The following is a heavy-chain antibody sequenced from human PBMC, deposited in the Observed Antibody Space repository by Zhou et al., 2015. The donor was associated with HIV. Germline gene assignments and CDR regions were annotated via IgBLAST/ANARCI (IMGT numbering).Heavy chain of an antibody. Sequence: QVQLVQSGAEVKKPGSSVKVSCKASGGTFSSYALSWVRQAPGQGLEWMGGIIPVFGTPNYAQKFQGRVTITADKSTSTAYMALSSLRSEDTAVYYCARAPARLYYDSSGPDAFDIWGQGTMVTVSS. CDR2: IIPVFGTP. J-gene: IGHJ3*02. V-gene: IGHV1-69*06. D-gene: IGHD3-22*01. CDR1: GGTFSSYA. CDR3: ARAPARLYYDSSGPDAFDI.